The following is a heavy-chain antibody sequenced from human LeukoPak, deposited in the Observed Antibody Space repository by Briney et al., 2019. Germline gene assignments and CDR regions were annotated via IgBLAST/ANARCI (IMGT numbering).Heavy chain of an antibody. CDR3: ARDGCASGSSARPPTYYYYYMDV. J-gene: IGHJ6*03. V-gene: IGHV3-30*04. CDR1: GFTFSSYG. D-gene: IGHD3-10*01. CDR2: ISYDGSYK. Sequence: GGTVRLSCAASGFTFSSYGMYWVRQAPGKGLEWVAVISYDGSYKKYADSVKGRFTISRDNSKNTLSLQMNSLRAEDTAVYYCARDGCASGSSARPPTYYYYYMDVWGKGTTVTVSS.